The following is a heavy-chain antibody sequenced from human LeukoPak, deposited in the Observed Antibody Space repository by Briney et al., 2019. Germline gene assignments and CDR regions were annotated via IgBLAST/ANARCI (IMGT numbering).Heavy chain of an antibody. Sequence: SETLSLTCAVYGGSFSGNYWSWIRQPPGKGLEWIGEINHSGSTNYNPSLKSRVTISVDTSKNQFSLKLSSVTAADTAVYYCARGPWGRGVPQAFDYWGQGTLVTVSS. CDR1: GGSFSGNY. CDR3: ARGPWGRGVPQAFDY. J-gene: IGHJ4*02. V-gene: IGHV4-34*01. D-gene: IGHD3-10*01. CDR2: INHSGST.